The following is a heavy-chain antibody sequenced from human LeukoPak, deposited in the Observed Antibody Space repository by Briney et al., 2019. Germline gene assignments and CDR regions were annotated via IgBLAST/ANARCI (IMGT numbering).Heavy chain of an antibody. V-gene: IGHV3-7*01. J-gene: IGHJ4*02. CDR3: ARVKGGIAAAGNYFDY. D-gene: IGHD6-13*01. CDR2: IKQDGSEK. CDR1: GYTFSSYW. Sequence: GGSLRLSCAASGYTFSSYWMSWVRQAPGKGLEWVANIKQDGSEKYYVDSVKGRFTISRDNAKNSLYLQMNSLRTEDTAVYYCARVKGGIAAAGNYFDYWGQGTLVTVSS.